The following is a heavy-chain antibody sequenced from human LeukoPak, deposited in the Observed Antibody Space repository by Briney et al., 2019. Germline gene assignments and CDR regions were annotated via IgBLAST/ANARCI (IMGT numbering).Heavy chain of an antibody. D-gene: IGHD3-10*01. CDR2: ISGSGGST. CDR3: AKDTHPNTYYYGSGSYPS. J-gene: IGHJ4*02. CDR1: GFTFSSYA. V-gene: IGHV3-23*01. Sequence: GGSLRLSCAASGFTFSSYAMSWVRQAPGKGLEWVSAISGSGGSTYYADSVKGRFTISRDNSKNTLYLQMNSLRAEDTAVYYCAKDTHPNTYYYGSGSYPSWGQGTLVTVSS.